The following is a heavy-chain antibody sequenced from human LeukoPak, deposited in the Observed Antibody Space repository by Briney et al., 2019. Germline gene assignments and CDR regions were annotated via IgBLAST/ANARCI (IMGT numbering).Heavy chain of an antibody. CDR3: ARDLGGSGNYYPYFDC. J-gene: IGHJ4*02. CDR1: RFTFSSYA. Sequence: GGPLRLSCAASRFTFSSYAMNWVRQAPGKGLEWVSVISGSGGSTSYADSVKGRFTISRDNSKNTLYLQMNSLRAEDTAVYYCARDLGGSGNYYPYFDCWGQGTLVTVSS. V-gene: IGHV3-23*01. D-gene: IGHD3-10*01. CDR2: ISGSGGST.